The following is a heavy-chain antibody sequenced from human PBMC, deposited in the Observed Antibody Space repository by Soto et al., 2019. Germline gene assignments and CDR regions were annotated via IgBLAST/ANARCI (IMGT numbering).Heavy chain of an antibody. CDR1: GYTFTAYF. Sequence: QAQLVQSGAAVKKPGASVTVSCKASGYTFTAYFIHWVRQAPGQGFEWVGLINPNNGATNIARKFQGRVTMTRDTSISTAYMELSRVRSDDTGIFYCARVLTSVTTGELDPWGQGTLVTVSS. J-gene: IGHJ5*02. D-gene: IGHD4-17*01. CDR3: ARVLTSVTTGELDP. V-gene: IGHV1-2*02. CDR2: INPNNGAT.